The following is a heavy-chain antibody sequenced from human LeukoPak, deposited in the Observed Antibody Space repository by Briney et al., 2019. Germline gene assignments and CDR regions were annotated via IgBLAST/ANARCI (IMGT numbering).Heavy chain of an antibody. J-gene: IGHJ4*02. CDR2: IWYDGSDK. CDR3: AKDSGSNYVVGMAY. CDR1: GFTFSSYG. V-gene: IGHV3-33*06. Sequence: GGSLRLSCAASGFTFSSYGMHWVRQAPGKGLEWVAVIWYDGSDKYYADSVKGRFTISRDNSKNTLYLQMNSLRAEDTAVYYCAKDSGSNYVVGMAYWGQGSLVTVSS. D-gene: IGHD4-11*01.